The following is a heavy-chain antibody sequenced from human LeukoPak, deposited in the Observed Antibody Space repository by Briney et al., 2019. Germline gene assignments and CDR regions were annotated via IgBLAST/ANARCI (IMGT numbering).Heavy chain of an antibody. CDR3: GRDPNGDYVGAFEF. D-gene: IGHD4-17*01. J-gene: IGHJ3*01. CDR1: GFTFSKYA. CDR2: SSSGGSNP. Sequence: GGSLRLSCAASGFTFSKYALVWVRQAPGKGLEWVSASSSGGSNPLYAGAVKGRFTISRDNSKNTLYLQMNSLRAEDTAVYYCGRDPNGDYVGAFEFWGRGTMVIVSS. V-gene: IGHV3-23*01.